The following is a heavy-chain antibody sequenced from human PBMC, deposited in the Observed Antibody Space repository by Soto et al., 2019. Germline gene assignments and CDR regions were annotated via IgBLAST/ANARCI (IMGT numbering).Heavy chain of an antibody. D-gene: IGHD3-16*01. CDR1: GFTFSSYG. J-gene: IGHJ6*02. V-gene: IGHV3-30*18. CDR3: AKDGGLYYYYYGMDV. Sequence: QVQLVESGGGVVQPGWSLRLSCAASGFTFSSYGMHWVRQAPGKGLEWVAVISYDGSNKYYADSVKGRFTISRDNSKNTLYLQMNSLRAEDTAVYYCAKDGGLYYYYYGMDVWGHGTTVTVSS. CDR2: ISYDGSNK.